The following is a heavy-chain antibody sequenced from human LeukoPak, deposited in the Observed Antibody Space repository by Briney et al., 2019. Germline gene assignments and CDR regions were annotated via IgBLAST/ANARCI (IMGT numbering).Heavy chain of an antibody. D-gene: IGHD3-10*01. CDR2: MNPNGGNT. V-gene: IGHV1-8*01. Sequence: ASVKVSCKASGYTFTSYDINWVRQATGQGLEWMGWMNPNGGNTGYAQKFQGRVTMTRNTSISTAYMELSSLRSEDTAVYYCARRQLLWFGELLRKYYYYGMDVWGQGTTVTVSS. J-gene: IGHJ6*02. CDR3: ARRQLLWFGELLRKYYYYGMDV. CDR1: GYTFTSYD.